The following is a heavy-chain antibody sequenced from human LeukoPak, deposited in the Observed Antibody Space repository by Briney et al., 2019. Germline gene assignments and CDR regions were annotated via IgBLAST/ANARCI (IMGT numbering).Heavy chain of an antibody. Sequence: GGSLRLSCAASGFTFSSYSMNWVRQAPGKGLEWVSSISSSSSYIYYADSVKGRFTISRDNARNSLYLQMNSLRAEDTAVYFCARGGLSIMGYWGQGTLVTVSS. V-gene: IGHV3-21*04. CDR2: ISSSSSYI. CDR3: ARGGLSIMGY. D-gene: IGHD2/OR15-2a*01. CDR1: GFTFSSYS. J-gene: IGHJ4*02.